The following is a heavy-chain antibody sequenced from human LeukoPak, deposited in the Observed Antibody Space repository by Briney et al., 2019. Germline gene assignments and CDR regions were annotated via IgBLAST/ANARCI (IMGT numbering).Heavy chain of an antibody. D-gene: IGHD1-26*01. CDR3: ARELGHENSGSYYGLDY. J-gene: IGHJ4*02. CDR1: GFTFSGYC. CDR2: LNSDGSIT. Sequence: GGSLRLSCAASGFTFSGYCMHWVRQAPGKGLVWVSRLNSDGSITNYADSVKGRFTISRDNAKNTLYLQMNSLRADDTAVYYCARELGHENSGSYYGLDYWGQGTLVTVSS. V-gene: IGHV3-74*01.